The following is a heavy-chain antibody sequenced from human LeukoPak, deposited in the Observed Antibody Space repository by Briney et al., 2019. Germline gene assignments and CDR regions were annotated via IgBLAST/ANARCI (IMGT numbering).Heavy chain of an antibody. CDR3: ARGLSLDY. D-gene: IGHD5/OR15-5a*01. Sequence: GGSLRLSCAASGVTFSSYAMHWVRQAPGKGLEYVSAISSNGGSTYYADSVKGRFTISRDNSKNTLYLQMGSLGAEDMAVYYCARGLSLDYWGQGTLVTVSS. V-gene: IGHV3-64*02. CDR1: GVTFSSYA. J-gene: IGHJ4*02. CDR2: ISSNGGST.